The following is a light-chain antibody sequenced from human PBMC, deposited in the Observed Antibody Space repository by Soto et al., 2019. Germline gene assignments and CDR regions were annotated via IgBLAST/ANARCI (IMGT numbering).Light chain of an antibody. CDR2: DAS. V-gene: IGKV3-11*01. Sequence: EIVLTQSPATPSLSPGERATLSCRASQSVSSYLAWYQHKPGQAPRLLIYDASNRATGIPARFSGSGSGTDFTLTISSLEPEDFAVYYCHQRGNWPLTFGGGTKVEIK. J-gene: IGKJ4*01. CDR1: QSVSSY. CDR3: HQRGNWPLT.